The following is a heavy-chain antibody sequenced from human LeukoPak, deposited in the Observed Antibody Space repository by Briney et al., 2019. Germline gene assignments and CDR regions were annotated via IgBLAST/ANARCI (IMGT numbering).Heavy chain of an antibody. J-gene: IGHJ6*04. CDR1: GFTFSSYA. CDR3: ARDLARVVVSALDV. D-gene: IGHD3-22*01. V-gene: IGHV3-48*04. CDR2: MSSSGSTI. Sequence: GGSLRLSCAASGFTFSSYAMSWVRQAPGKGLERVSYMSSSGSTIYYADSVKGRFTFSRDNAKNSLYLQMNSLRAEDTAVYYCARDLARVVVSALDVWGKGTTVTVSS.